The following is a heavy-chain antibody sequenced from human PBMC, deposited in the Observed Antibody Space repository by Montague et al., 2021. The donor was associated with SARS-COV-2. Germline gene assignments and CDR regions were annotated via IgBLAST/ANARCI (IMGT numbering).Heavy chain of an antibody. J-gene: IGHJ4*02. CDR3: ARILTTVTSDYFDY. CDR1: GFTFSSYS. V-gene: IGHV3-21*01. CDR2: ISSSSSYI. Sequence: SLSLSCAASGFTFSSYSMNWVRQAPGKGLEWVSSISSSSSYIYYADSVKGRFTISRDNAKNSLYLQMNSLRAEDTAVYYCARILTTVTSDYFDYWGQGTLVTVSS. D-gene: IGHD4-17*01.